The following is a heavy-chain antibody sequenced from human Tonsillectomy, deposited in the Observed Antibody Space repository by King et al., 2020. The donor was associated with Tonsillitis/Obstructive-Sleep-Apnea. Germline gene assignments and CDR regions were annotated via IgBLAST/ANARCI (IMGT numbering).Heavy chain of an antibody. Sequence: QLVQSGAEVKKPGASLNVSCQASGYSFTGYGISWVRQAPGQGLEWMGWISTYDGNTKFAQKFQGRVTMTTDTSTTTASMELRSLRSDDTAVYDCARGAAYYDFWTGYKAMDVWGKGTTVTVSS. CDR1: GYSFTGYG. CDR3: ARGAAYYDFWTGYKAMDV. J-gene: IGHJ6*03. CDR2: ISTYDGNT. D-gene: IGHD3-3*01. V-gene: IGHV1-18*01.